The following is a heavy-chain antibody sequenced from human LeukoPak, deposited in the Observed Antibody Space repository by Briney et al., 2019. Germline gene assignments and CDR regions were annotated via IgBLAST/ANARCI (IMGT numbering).Heavy chain of an antibody. CDR1: GFTFSSYA. D-gene: IGHD6-13*01. Sequence: GGSLRLSCAASGFTFSSYAMHWVRQAPGKGLEWVAVISYDGSNKYYADSVKGRFTISRDNANNSMYLQMNSLRAEDTAVYYCARGTSSSWYSEYFQHWGQGALVTVSS. V-gene: IGHV3-30*04. J-gene: IGHJ1*01. CDR2: ISYDGSNK. CDR3: ARGTSSSWYSEYFQH.